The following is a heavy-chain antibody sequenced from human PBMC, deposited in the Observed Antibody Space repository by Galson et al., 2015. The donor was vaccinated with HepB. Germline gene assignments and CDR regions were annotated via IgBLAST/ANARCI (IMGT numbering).Heavy chain of an antibody. CDR3: TTTVRSEDFVDY. D-gene: IGHD3-10*01. V-gene: IGHV3-15*01. Sequence: SLRLSCAASGFTFSDAWMSWVRQAPGKGLEWVGRVKSSTFGGTADYGTPVKGRFTISRDDSKHTLSLLMISLKTEDTAVYYCTTTVRSEDFVDYWGQGPLVTVSS. CDR2: VKSSTFGGTA. CDR1: GFTFSDAW. J-gene: IGHJ4*02.